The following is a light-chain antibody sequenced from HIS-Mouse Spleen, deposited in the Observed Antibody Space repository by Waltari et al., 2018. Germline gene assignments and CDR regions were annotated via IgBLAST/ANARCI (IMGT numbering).Light chain of an antibody. Sequence: EIVMTQSPATLSVSPGERATLSCRASQSVSSNLAWYQQKPGQAPRLLIHGSSTRATGIPARFSGRESGTEFTLTISSMQSEDFAVYCCQQYNNWPQTFGQGTKLAIK. J-gene: IGKJ2*01. CDR1: QSVSSN. CDR2: GSS. CDR3: QQYNNWPQT. V-gene: IGKV3-15*01.